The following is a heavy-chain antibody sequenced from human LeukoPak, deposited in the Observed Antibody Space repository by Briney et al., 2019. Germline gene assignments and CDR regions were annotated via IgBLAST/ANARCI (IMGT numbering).Heavy chain of an antibody. CDR2: ISYDGSNK. Sequence: GGSLRLSCAASGFTFSSYGMHWVRQAPGKGLEWVAVISYDGSNKYYADSVKGRFTISRDNSKNTLYLQMNSLRAEDTAVYYCAKSGSGAPVDYWGQGALVTVSS. CDR3: AKSGSGAPVDY. CDR1: GFTFSSYG. J-gene: IGHJ4*02. V-gene: IGHV3-30*18. D-gene: IGHD6-25*01.